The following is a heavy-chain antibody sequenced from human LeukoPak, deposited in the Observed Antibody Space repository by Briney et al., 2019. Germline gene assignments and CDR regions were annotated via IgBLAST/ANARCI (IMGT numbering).Heavy chain of an antibody. CDR1: GFTFSNYV. V-gene: IGHV3-7*03. J-gene: IGHJ4*02. Sequence: GGSLRLSCAASGFTFSNYVMGWVRQAPGKGLEWVANIKQDGSEKYYVDSVKGRFTISRDNAKNTLYLQMNSLRVEDTAVYFCAKRGVVIRVILVGFHKEAYYFDSWGQGARVTVSS. CDR2: IKQDGSEK. CDR3: AKRGVVIRVILVGFHKEAYYFDS. D-gene: IGHD3-22*01.